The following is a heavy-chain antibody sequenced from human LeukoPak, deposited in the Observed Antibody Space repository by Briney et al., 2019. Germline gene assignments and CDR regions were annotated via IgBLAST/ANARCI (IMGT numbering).Heavy chain of an antibody. J-gene: IGHJ6*02. CDR2: INPNSGGT. V-gene: IGHV1-2*04. CDR1: GYTFTGYY. D-gene: IGHD6-13*01. Sequence: GASVKVSCKASGYTFTGYYMHWVRQAPGQGLEWMGWINPNSGGTNYAQKFQGWVTMTRDTSISTAYMELSRLRSDDTAVYYCARGHSSSWVYYYYGMDVWGQGTTVTVSS. CDR3: ARGHSSSWVYYYYGMDV.